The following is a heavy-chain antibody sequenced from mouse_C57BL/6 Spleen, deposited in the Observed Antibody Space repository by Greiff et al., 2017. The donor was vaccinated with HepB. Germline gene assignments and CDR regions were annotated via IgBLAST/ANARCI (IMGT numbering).Heavy chain of an antibody. D-gene: IGHD1-1*01. J-gene: IGHJ2*01. CDR2: ISYDGSN. V-gene: IGHV3-6*01. CDR1: GYSITSGYY. Sequence: DVKLVESGPGLVKPSQSLSLTCSVTGYSITSGYYWNWIRQFPGNKLEWMGYISYDGSNNYNPSLKNRISITRDTSKNQFFLKLNSVTTEDTATYYCASFTTVVAFDYWGQGTTLTVSS. CDR3: ASFTTVVAFDY.